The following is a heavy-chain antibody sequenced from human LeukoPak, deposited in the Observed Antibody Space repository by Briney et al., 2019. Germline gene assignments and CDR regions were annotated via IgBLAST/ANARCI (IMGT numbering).Heavy chain of an antibody. J-gene: IGHJ4*02. Sequence: GASVKVSCKASGYTFTSYAMNWVRQAPGQGLEWMGWINANTGNPTYAQGFTGRFVFSLDTSVSTAYLQISSLKAEDTAVYYCAREWDLGYDSSGQAHVGYWGQGTLVTVSS. CDR2: INANTGNP. D-gene: IGHD3-22*01. CDR3: AREWDLGYDSSGQAHVGY. CDR1: GYTFTSYA. V-gene: IGHV7-4-1*02.